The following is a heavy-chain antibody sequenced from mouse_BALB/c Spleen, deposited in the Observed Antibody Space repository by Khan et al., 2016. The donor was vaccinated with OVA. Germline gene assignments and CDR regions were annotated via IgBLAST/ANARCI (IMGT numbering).Heavy chain of an antibody. CDR2: ISSVAYSI. CDR1: GFTFIDYG. CDR3: ARGGFAY. V-gene: IGHV5-15*02. J-gene: IGHJ3*01. Sequence: EVELVESGGGLVQPGGSRKLSCVASGFTFIDYGMAWVRQTPGKGPEWIAFISSVAYSIYYADTVTGRFTISSANAKNTLHLEMSSLRSDDTAMYYCARGGFAYWGQGTLVTVSA.